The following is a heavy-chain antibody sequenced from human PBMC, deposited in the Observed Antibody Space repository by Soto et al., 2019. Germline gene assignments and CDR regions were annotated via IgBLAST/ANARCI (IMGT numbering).Heavy chain of an antibody. Sequence: GGSLRLSCAASGFTFSSYSMNWVRQAPGKGLEWVSSISSSSCIYYADSVKGRFTISRDNAKNSLYLQMNSLRAEDTAVYYCARDSHTYYYDSSGWNYWGQGTLVTVSS. D-gene: IGHD3-22*01. CDR2: ISSSSCI. CDR1: GFTFSSYS. J-gene: IGHJ4*02. CDR3: ARDSHTYYYDSSGWNY. V-gene: IGHV3-21*01.